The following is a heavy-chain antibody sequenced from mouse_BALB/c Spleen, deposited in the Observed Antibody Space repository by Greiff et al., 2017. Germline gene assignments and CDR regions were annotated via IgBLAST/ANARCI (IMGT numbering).Heavy chain of an antibody. J-gene: IGHJ1*01. CDR3: ARGDGRASWYFDV. CDR2: INSNGGST. D-gene: IGHD1-1*01. V-gene: IGHV5-6-3*01. Sequence: EVKLMESGGGLVQPGGSLKLSCAASGFTFSSYGMSWVRQTPDKRLELVATINSNGGSTYYPDSVKGRFTISRDNAKNTLYLQMSSLKSEDTAMYYCARGDGRASWYFDVWGAGTTVTVSS. CDR1: GFTFSSYG.